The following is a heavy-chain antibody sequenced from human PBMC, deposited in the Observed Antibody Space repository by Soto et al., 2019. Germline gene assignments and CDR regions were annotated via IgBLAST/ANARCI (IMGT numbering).Heavy chain of an antibody. CDR2: IYYSGST. Sequence: SETLSLTCTVSGGSISSYYWSWIRQPPGKGLEWIGYIYYSGSTNYNPSLKSRVTISVDTSKNQFSLKLSSVTAADTAVYYCARHSAVAGTVYYYGMDVWGQGTTVTVS. CDR1: GGSISSYY. CDR3: ARHSAVAGTVYYYGMDV. D-gene: IGHD6-19*01. V-gene: IGHV4-59*08. J-gene: IGHJ6*02.